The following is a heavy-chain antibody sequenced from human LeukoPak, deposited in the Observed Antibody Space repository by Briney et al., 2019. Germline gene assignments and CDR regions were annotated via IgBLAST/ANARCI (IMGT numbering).Heavy chain of an antibody. CDR3: ARGFSSYPAE. Sequence: GGSLRLSCAASGFTFDDYYMSWIRQAPGEGLDWVSYISNGGGHISYADSVKGRFTISRDNTKNSLYLHMDSLRADDTAVYYCARGFSSYPAEWGPGTLVTISS. J-gene: IGHJ4*02. V-gene: IGHV3-11*01. CDR2: ISNGGGHI. D-gene: IGHD3-16*02. CDR1: GFTFDDYY.